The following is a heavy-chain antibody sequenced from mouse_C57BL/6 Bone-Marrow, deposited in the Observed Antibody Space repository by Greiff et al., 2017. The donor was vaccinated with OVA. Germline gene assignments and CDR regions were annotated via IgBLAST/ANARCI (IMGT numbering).Heavy chain of an antibody. V-gene: IGHV5-4*01. Sequence: EVQLQESGGGLVKPGGSLKLSCAASGFTFSSYAMSWVRQTPEKRLEWVATISDGGSYTYYPDNVKGRFTISRDNAKNNLYLQMSHLKSEDTAMYYCARDKEYWGQGTTLTVSS. J-gene: IGHJ2*01. CDR3: ARDKEY. CDR2: ISDGGSYT. CDR1: GFTFSSYA.